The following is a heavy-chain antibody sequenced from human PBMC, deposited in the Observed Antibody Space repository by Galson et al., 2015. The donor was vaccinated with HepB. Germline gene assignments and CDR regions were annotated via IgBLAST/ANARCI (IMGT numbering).Heavy chain of an antibody. CDR2: IYPGDSDT. Sequence: QSGAEVKKPGESLKISCKGSGYSFTSYWIGWVRQMPGKGLEWMGIIYPGDSDTRYSPSFQGQVTISADKSISTAYLQWSSLKASDTAMYYCARHENSYGLDWYFDLWGRGTLVTVSS. CDR3: ARHENSYGLDWYFDL. J-gene: IGHJ2*01. V-gene: IGHV5-51*01. CDR1: GYSFTSYW. D-gene: IGHD5-18*01.